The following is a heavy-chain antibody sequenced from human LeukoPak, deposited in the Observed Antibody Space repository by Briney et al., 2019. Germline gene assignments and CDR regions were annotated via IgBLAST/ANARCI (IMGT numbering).Heavy chain of an antibody. CDR3: ARGLDYGDHFDY. J-gene: IGHJ4*02. CDR2: IYSVGST. Sequence: GGSLRLSCAASGFTVSSDYMGWVRQAPGKGLEWVSVIYSVGSTYYADSVKGRFTISRDNSKNTLYLQMNSLRAEDTAVYYCARGLDYGDHFDYWGQGTLVTVSS. D-gene: IGHD4-17*01. V-gene: IGHV3-53*01. CDR1: GFTVSSDY.